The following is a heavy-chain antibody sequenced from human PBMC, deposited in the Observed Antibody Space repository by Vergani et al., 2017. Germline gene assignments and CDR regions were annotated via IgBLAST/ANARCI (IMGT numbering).Heavy chain of an antibody. CDR1: GGPISSSSYY. D-gene: IGHD2-2*02. J-gene: IGHJ4*02. Sequence: QLQLPESGPGLVKPSETLSLTCPVSGGPISSSSYYWGWIRQPPGKGLEWIGSIYYSGSTYYNPSLKSRVTISVDTSKNQFSRKLSSVTAADTAVYYCGRIVYCSSTSCYRVGFFDYWGQGTLVTVSS. CDR2: IYYSGST. V-gene: IGHV4-39*01. CDR3: GRIVYCSSTSCYRVGFFDY.